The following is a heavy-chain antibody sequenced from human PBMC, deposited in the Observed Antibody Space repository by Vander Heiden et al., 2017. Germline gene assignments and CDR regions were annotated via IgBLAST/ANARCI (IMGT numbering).Heavy chain of an antibody. Sequence: EVQLVESGGGLVQPGGSLRLPCVDSGFTFISSWMPWVRQAPGTGLVWLSRMNSDGSTTDYADSVKGRFTISRDNAKNTLYLQMNGLRAEDTAVYYCARAGFFRFDYWGQGILVTVSS. V-gene: IGHV3-74*01. D-gene: IGHD3-3*01. CDR1: GFTFISSW. J-gene: IGHJ4*02. CDR2: MNSDGSTT. CDR3: ARAGFFRFDY.